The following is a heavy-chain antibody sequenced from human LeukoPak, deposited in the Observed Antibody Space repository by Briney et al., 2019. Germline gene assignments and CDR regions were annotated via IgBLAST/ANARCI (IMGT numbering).Heavy chain of an antibody. CDR1: GDSVSSNSAT. CDR2: TYYRSKWYN. J-gene: IGHJ5*02. Sequence: SQTLSLTCAISGDSVSSNSATWNWLRQSPSRGLEWPGRTYYRSKWYNDYALFVKSRITINPDTSKNQFSLQLNSVTPEDTAVYYCARVETGTTVAKGWFDPWGQGTLVTVSS. V-gene: IGHV6-1*01. CDR3: ARVETGTTVAKGWFDP. D-gene: IGHD4-23*01.